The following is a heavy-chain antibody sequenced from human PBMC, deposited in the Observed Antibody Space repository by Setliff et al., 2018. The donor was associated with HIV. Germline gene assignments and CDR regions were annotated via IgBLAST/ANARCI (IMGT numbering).Heavy chain of an antibody. CDR1: GFTFSSYW. Sequence: LRLSCAASGFTFSSYWMHWVRQAPGKGLVWVSRINSDGSSTSYADSVKGRFTISRDNAKNTLYLQMNSLRAEDTAVYYCARDLLWFGESDRLDYWGQGTLVTVSS. CDR3: ARDLLWFGESDRLDY. CDR2: INSDGSST. J-gene: IGHJ4*02. D-gene: IGHD3-10*01. V-gene: IGHV3-74*01.